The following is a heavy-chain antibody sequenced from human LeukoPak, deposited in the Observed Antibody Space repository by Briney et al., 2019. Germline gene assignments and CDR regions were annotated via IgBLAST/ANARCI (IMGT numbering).Heavy chain of an antibody. CDR2: IYYSGST. Sequence: PSETLSLTCTVSGGSISSGDYYWSWIRQPPGKGLEWIGYIYYSGSTYYNPSLKSRVTISVDTSKNQFSLKLSSVTAADTAVYYCARVVAATLAGDYWGQGTLVTVSS. CDR1: GGSISSGDYY. J-gene: IGHJ4*02. D-gene: IGHD2-15*01. V-gene: IGHV4-30-4*01. CDR3: ARVVAATLAGDY.